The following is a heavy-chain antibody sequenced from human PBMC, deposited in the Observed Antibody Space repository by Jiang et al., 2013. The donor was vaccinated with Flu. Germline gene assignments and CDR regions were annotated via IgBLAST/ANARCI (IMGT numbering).Heavy chain of an antibody. D-gene: IGHD4-17*01. CDR1: GDSISSFY. Sequence: QLVESGPGLVKPSETLSLTCTVSGDSISSFYWSWIRQPPGRGLEYIGYIYYSGNTNYNPSLTSRVTISVDTSKNQFSLKLNSVTAADTAVYYCARVGYGAVDYWGQGTLVTVSS. CDR3: ARVGYGAVDY. J-gene: IGHJ4*02. V-gene: IGHV4-59*01. CDR2: IYYSGNT.